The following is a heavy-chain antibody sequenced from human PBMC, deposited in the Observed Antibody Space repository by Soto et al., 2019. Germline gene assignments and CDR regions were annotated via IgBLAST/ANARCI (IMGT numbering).Heavy chain of an antibody. D-gene: IGHD2-21*01. V-gene: IGHV1-3*01. CDR1: GYTFTSYA. CDR2: INAGNGNT. Sequence: ASVKVSCKASGYTFTSYAMHWARQAPGQRLEWMGWINAGNGNTKYSQKFQGRVTITRDTSASTAYMELSSLRSEDTAVYYCARDLRDEVSYYYGMDVWGQGTTVTVSS. CDR3: ARDLRDEVSYYYGMDV. J-gene: IGHJ6*02.